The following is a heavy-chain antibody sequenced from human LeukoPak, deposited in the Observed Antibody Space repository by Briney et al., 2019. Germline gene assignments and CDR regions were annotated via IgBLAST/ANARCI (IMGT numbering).Heavy chain of an antibody. Sequence: SETLSLTCTVSGGSISSYYWSWIRQPAGKGLEWIGRIYTSGSTNYNPSLKSRVTMSVDTYKNQFSLKLSSVTAADTAVYYCASGYYDSSGCFIFDYWGQGTLVTVSS. CDR3: ASGYYDSSGCFIFDY. CDR1: GGSISSYY. CDR2: IYTSGST. V-gene: IGHV4-4*07. D-gene: IGHD3-22*01. J-gene: IGHJ4*02.